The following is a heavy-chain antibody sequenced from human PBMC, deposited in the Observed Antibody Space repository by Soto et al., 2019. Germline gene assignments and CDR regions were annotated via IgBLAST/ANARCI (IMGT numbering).Heavy chain of an antibody. D-gene: IGHD2-21*02. J-gene: IGHJ5*02. Sequence: ASVKVSCKAPGYTFTSYGISWVRQAPGQGLEWMGWISAYNGNTNYAQKLQGRVTMTTDTSTSTAYMELRGLRSDDTAVYYCARELVTAMYNWFDPWGQGTLVTVSS. CDR2: ISAYNGNT. V-gene: IGHV1-18*01. CDR3: ARELVTAMYNWFDP. CDR1: GYTFTSYG.